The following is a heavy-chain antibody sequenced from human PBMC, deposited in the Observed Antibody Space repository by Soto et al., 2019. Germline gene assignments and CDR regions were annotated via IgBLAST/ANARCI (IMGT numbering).Heavy chain of an antibody. Sequence: DVQLLESGGGLVQPGGSLRLSCAASGFSFSKYVMIWVRQAPGKGQEWVSGITGSGGTIEYAASVKGRFTISRDNSKNTVYLQMNSLRAEDTAMYYCAKDAVYGDVLWLVADWGQGTLVTVS. V-gene: IGHV3-23*01. CDR2: ITGSGGTI. CDR1: GFSFSKYV. CDR3: AKDAVYGDVLWLVAD. J-gene: IGHJ4*02. D-gene: IGHD2-21*02.